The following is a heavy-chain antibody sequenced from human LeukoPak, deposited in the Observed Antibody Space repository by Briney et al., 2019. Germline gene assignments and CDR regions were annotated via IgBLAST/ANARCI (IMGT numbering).Heavy chain of an antibody. Sequence: GGSLRLSCAASGFTFTDYYMSWIRQAPGKGLEWLSYISSSGSTIFYADSVKGRFTISRDNAKNSLYLQMDSLIAEDTAVYYCARPRRYSSSWYGPFDYWGQGTLVTVSS. V-gene: IGHV3-11*01. CDR1: GFTFTDYY. CDR3: ARPRRYSSSWYGPFDY. D-gene: IGHD6-13*01. J-gene: IGHJ4*02. CDR2: ISSSGSTI.